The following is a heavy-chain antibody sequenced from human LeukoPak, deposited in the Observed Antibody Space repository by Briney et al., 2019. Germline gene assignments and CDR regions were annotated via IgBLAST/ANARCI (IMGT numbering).Heavy chain of an antibody. V-gene: IGHV3-48*01. Sequence: GGSLRLSCAASGFTFSSYSMNWVRQAPGKGLEWVSYISSSSSTIYYADSVKGRFTISRDNSKNTLYLQMNSLRAEDTAVYYCARDLLGATTLALGYWGQGTLVTVSS. D-gene: IGHD1-26*01. CDR1: GFTFSSYS. CDR2: ISSSSSTI. CDR3: ARDLLGATTLALGY. J-gene: IGHJ4*02.